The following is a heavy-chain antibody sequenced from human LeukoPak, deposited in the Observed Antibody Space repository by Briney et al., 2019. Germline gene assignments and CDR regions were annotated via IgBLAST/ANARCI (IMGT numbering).Heavy chain of an antibody. V-gene: IGHV1-69*13. CDR2: IIPIFGIA. D-gene: IGHD6-6*01. CDR3: AREGIRTSTLDY. CDR1: GGTFSSYA. Sequence: SVKVSCKASGGTFSSYAISWVRQAPGQGLEWMGGIIPIFGIANYAQKFQGRVTITADESTSTAYMELSSLRSEDTAVYYCAREGIRTSTLDYWGQGTLVTFSS. J-gene: IGHJ4*02.